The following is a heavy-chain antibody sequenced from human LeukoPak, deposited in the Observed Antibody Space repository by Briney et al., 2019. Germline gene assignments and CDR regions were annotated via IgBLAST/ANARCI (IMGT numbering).Heavy chain of an antibody. J-gene: IGHJ1*01. V-gene: IGHV3-23*01. CDR2: ISGYGDST. Sequence: GGSLRLSCASSALTFSRHVINWVRQAPGKGLEWVSAISGYGDSTFYADSVKGRFSISRDNSKNTVYLQIDSLRVEDTAVYYYAQDAEEKGYGRPVEYFQHWGQGTLVTVSS. D-gene: IGHD3-10*01. CDR3: AQDAEEKGYGRPVEYFQH. CDR1: ALTFSRHV.